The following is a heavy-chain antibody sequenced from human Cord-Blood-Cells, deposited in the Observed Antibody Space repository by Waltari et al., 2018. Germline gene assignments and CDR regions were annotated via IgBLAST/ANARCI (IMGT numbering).Heavy chain of an antibody. CDR2: SDTSSGGE. CDR3: GRVRSGGGFWSGYAFDI. J-gene: IGHJ3*02. V-gene: IGHV1-2*02. CDR1: GYTFTGYY. D-gene: IGHD3-3*01. Sequence: QVQLVQSGAEVKKPGASVKDSCKASGYTFTGYYMHWVRQAPGQGLEWIDWSDTSSGGETEAQKFDGRVPMTRDTSISTADMELSRRRSHDAAVYYCGRVRSGGGFWSGYAFDIWGQGTMVTVSS.